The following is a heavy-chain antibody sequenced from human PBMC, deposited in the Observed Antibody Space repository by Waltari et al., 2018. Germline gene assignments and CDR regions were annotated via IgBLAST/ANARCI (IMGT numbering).Heavy chain of an antibody. Sequence: EVQLVESGGGLVKPGGSLRLSWAASGVTFRSYSLHWVRQAPGKGLEWVSSISSSSSYIYYADSVKGRFTISRDNAKNSLYLQMNSLRAEDTAVYYCARGGISSGYDIWGQGTLVTVSS. CDR3: ARGGISSGYDI. D-gene: IGHD5-12*01. CDR2: ISSSSSYI. CDR1: GVTFRSYS. J-gene: IGHJ4*02. V-gene: IGHV3-21*01.